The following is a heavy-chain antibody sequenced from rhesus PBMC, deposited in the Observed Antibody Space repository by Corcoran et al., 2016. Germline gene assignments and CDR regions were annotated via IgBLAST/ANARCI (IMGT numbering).Heavy chain of an antibody. V-gene: IGHV4-169*01. D-gene: IGHD3-16*01. CDR1: GGSLSSSY. J-gene: IGHJ3*01. CDR3: ARVGPITQAFDF. Sequence: QLQLQESGPGLVKPSETLSVTCAVSGGSLSSSYWSWIRQAAGKGLEWVGYIYGSGSSTNYNPSLKSRVTLSVDTSKNQLSLKLSSVTAADTAVYYCARVGPITQAFDFWGQGLRVTVSS. CDR2: IYGSGSST.